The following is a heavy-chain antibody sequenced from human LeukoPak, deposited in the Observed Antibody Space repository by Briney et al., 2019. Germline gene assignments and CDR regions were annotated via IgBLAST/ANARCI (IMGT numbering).Heavy chain of an antibody. V-gene: IGHV4-61*02. Sequence: SETLSLTCTVSGGSISSGSYYWSWIRQPAGKGLEWIGRIYTSGSTNYNPSLKSRVTISVDTSKNQFSLKLSSVAAADTAVYYCARYTPVTILGSRHAFDIWGQGTMVAVSS. CDR2: IYTSGST. CDR1: GGSISSGSYY. CDR3: ARYTPVTILGSRHAFDI. J-gene: IGHJ3*02. D-gene: IGHD3-3*01.